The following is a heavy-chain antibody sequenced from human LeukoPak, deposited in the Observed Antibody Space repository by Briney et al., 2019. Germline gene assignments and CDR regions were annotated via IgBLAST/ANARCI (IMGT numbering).Heavy chain of an antibody. CDR2: IYYSGST. CDR1: GVSISSSTYY. D-gene: IGHD2-15*01. V-gene: IGHV4-39*01. CDR3: ARPVVVVAASLYYFDY. Sequence: PSETLSLTCTVSGVSISSSTYYWGWIRQPPGKGLEWIGSIYYSGSTYYNPSLKSRVTISVDTSKNQFSLKLSSVTAADTAVYYRARPVVVVAASLYYFDYWGQGTLVTVSS. J-gene: IGHJ4*02.